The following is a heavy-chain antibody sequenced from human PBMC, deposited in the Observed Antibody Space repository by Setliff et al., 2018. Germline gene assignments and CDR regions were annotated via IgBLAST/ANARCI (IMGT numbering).Heavy chain of an antibody. J-gene: IGHJ4*02. CDR1: GGSINSGVYY. CDR2: IYHGGDT. D-gene: IGHD1-1*01. V-gene: IGHV4-39*01. Sequence: SETLSLTCTVSGGSINSGVYYWGWIRQPPGQGLEWIGRIYHGGDTYYNASLKSRLTISVDTSKNQFSLTLRSVTAADTAVYYCARTGTYRYFDYWGQGALVTVSS. CDR3: ARTGTYRYFDY.